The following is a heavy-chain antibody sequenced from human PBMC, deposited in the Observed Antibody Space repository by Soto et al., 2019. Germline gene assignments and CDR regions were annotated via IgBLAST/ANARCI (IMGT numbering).Heavy chain of an antibody. Sequence: WETLSLTCAVYGGSFSGSYWSWICQPPGKGLEWIGEINHSGSTNYNPSLKSRVTISVDTAKNQFSLKLSSVTAADTAVYYCARGIEGWYQGRYYYGMDVWGQGTTVTVS. J-gene: IGHJ6*02. V-gene: IGHV4-34*01. CDR1: GGSFSGSY. CDR3: ARGIEGWYQGRYYYGMDV. D-gene: IGHD6-19*01. CDR2: INHSGST.